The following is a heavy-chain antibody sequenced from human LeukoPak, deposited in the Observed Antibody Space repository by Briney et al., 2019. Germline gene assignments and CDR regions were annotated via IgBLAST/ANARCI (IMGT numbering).Heavy chain of an antibody. CDR2: IYTSGST. J-gene: IGHJ6*02. CDR1: GGSISSYY. CDR3: ARDRDYYDSSGYPHYGMDV. D-gene: IGHD3-22*01. Sequence: PSETLSLTCTVSGGSISSYYWSWIRQPAGKGLEWIARIYTSGSTNYNPSLKSRVTMSVDTSKNQFSLKLSSVTAADTAVYYCARDRDYYDSSGYPHYGMDVWGQGTTVTVSS. V-gene: IGHV4-4*07.